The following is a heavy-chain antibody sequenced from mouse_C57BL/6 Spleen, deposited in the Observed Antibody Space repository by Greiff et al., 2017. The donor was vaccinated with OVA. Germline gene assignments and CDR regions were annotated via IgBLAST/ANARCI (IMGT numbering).Heavy chain of an antibody. CDR3: VRGSNGNYYAMDY. V-gene: IGHV10-1*01. D-gene: IGHD1-1*01. J-gene: IGHJ4*01. Sequence: DVKLVESGGGLVQPKGSLKLSCAASGFSFNTYAMNWVRQAPGKGLEWVARIRSKSNNYATYYADSVKDRFTISRDDSESMLYLQMNNLKTEDTAMYYCVRGSNGNYYAMDYWGQGTSVTVSS. CDR1: GFSFNTYA. CDR2: IRSKSNNYAT.